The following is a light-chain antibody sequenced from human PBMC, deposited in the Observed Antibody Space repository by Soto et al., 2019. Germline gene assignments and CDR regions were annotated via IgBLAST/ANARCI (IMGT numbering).Light chain of an antibody. CDR1: QSVGNY. CDR2: DAS. J-gene: IGKJ5*01. CDR3: QQRSNWPPIT. Sequence: EIVLTQSPATLSLSPGERATLSCRASQSVGNYLAWYQQKPGQAPRLLIYDASNRATGIPARFSGSGSGTYFTLTISSLEPEDFAVYYCQQRSNWPPITFGQGTRLEI. V-gene: IGKV3-11*01.